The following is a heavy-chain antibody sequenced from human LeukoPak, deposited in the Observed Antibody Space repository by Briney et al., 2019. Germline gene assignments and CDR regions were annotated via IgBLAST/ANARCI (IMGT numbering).Heavy chain of an antibody. J-gene: IGHJ4*02. V-gene: IGHV3-53*01. CDR1: GFTVSSNY. CDR2: IYSGGST. CDR3: ARDYYGSGSWYY. D-gene: IGHD3-10*01. Sequence: GGSLRLSCAASGFTVSSNYMSWVRQAPGKGLEWVSVIYSGGSTYYADSVKGRFTISRDNSKNTLYLQMNSLRAEDTAVYHCARDYYGSGSWYYWGQGTLVTVSS.